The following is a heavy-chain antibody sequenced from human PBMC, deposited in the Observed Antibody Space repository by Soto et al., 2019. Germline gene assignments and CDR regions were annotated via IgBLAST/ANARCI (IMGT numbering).Heavy chain of an antibody. CDR2: ISAYNGNT. V-gene: IGHV1-18*01. J-gene: IGHJ4*02. CDR1: GYTFTSYG. D-gene: IGHD5-12*01. Sequence: ASVQVSCKASGYTFTSYGISWVRQAPGQGLEWMGWISAYNGNTNYAQKLQGRVTMTTDTSTSTAYMELRSLRSDDTAVYYCARAYSGYDNSDYWGQGTLVTVSS. CDR3: ARAYSGYDNSDY.